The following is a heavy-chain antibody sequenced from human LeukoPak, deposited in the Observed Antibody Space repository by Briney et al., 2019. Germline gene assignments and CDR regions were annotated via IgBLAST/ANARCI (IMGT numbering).Heavy chain of an antibody. D-gene: IGHD3-22*01. Sequence: PGGSLRLSCAASGFTFSSYGMHWVRQAPGKGLEWVAVIWYDGSNKYYADSVKGRFTISRDNSKNTLYLQVNSLRAEDTAVYYCARERPYDSSGYDYWGQGTLVTVSS. CDR2: IWYDGSNK. J-gene: IGHJ4*02. CDR3: ARERPYDSSGYDY. V-gene: IGHV3-33*01. CDR1: GFTFSSYG.